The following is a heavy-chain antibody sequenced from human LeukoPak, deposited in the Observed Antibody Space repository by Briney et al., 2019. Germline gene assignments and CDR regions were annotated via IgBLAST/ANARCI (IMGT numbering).Heavy chain of an antibody. V-gene: IGHV1-69*13. Sequence: ASAKVSCKASGGTFSSYAISWVRQAPGQGLEWMGGIIPIFGTANYAQKFQGRVTITADESTSTAYMELSSLRSEDTAVYYCARIPFQRGFWSGYYYYGMDVWGQGTTVTVSS. D-gene: IGHD3-3*01. CDR3: ARIPFQRGFWSGYYYYGMDV. J-gene: IGHJ6*02. CDR1: GGTFSSYA. CDR2: IIPIFGTA.